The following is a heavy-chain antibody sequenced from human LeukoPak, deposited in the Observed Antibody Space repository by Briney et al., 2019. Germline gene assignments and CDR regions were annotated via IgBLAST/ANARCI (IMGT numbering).Heavy chain of an antibody. V-gene: IGHV4-34*01. Sequence: PSETLSLTCAVYGGSFSGYYWSWIRQPPGKGLEWIGEINHSGSTNYNPSLKSRVTISVDTSKNQFSLKLSSVTAADTAVYYCARGRNYRYCSSTSCYTTDYWGQGTLVTVSS. CDR1: GGSFSGYY. J-gene: IGHJ4*02. D-gene: IGHD2-2*02. CDR2: INHSGST. CDR3: ARGRNYRYCSSTSCYTTDY.